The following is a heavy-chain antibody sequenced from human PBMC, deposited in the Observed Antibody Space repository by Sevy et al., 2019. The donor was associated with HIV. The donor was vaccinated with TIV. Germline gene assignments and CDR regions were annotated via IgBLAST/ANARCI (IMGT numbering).Heavy chain of an antibody. Sequence: SETLSLTCTVSGGSISSYYWSWIRQPPGKGLEWIGYIYYSGSTNYNPSLKSRVNISVDTSKNQFSLKLSSVTAADTAVYYCARGPKRWLQVDYWGQGTLVTVSS. CDR2: IYYSGST. CDR1: GGSISSYY. V-gene: IGHV4-59*13. CDR3: ARGPKRWLQVDY. D-gene: IGHD5-12*01. J-gene: IGHJ4*02.